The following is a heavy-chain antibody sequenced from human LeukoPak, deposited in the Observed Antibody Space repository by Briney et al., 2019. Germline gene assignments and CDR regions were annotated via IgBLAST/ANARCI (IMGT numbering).Heavy chain of an antibody. V-gene: IGHV3-7*01. Sequence: GGSLRLSCAASGFTLSTNSMGWVRQTLGKGLEWVANIKQDGSETYYMDSMKGRFTISRDNAKNSLYLQMNSLRAEDTAVYYCAKDLLGQWPTVFDYWGQGTLVTVSS. CDR1: GFTLSTNS. J-gene: IGHJ4*02. CDR2: IKQDGSET. CDR3: AKDLLGQWPTVFDY. D-gene: IGHD6-19*01.